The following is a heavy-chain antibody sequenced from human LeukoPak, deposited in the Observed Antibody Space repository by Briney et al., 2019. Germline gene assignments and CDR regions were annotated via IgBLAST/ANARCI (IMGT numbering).Heavy chain of an antibody. CDR3: AKRDSSGWYYFDY. CDR2: VTGSTYSYNT. J-gene: IGHJ4*02. CDR1: GFTFSSYA. V-gene: IGHV3-23*01. D-gene: IGHD6-19*01. Sequence: QPGGSLRLSCAASGFTFSSYAMTWVRQAPGKGLEWVSAVTGSTYSYNTYYADSVRGRFTISGDNSKNTLYLQMNSLRAEDTAVYYCAKRDSSGWYYFDYWGQGTLVTVSS.